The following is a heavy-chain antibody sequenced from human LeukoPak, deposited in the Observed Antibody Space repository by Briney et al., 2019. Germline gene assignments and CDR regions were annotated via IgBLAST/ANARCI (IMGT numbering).Heavy chain of an antibody. V-gene: IGHV4-39*07. CDR3: ARGIFYYYDSSGYSAPFDY. CDR2: IYYSGST. CDR1: GGSISSSSYY. J-gene: IGHJ4*02. D-gene: IGHD3-22*01. Sequence: PSETLSLTCTVSGGSISSSSYYWGWIRQPPGKGLEWIGSIYYSGSTYYNPSLKSRVTISVDTSKNQFSLRLSSVTAADTAVYYCARGIFYYYDSSGYSAPFDYWGQGTLVTVSS.